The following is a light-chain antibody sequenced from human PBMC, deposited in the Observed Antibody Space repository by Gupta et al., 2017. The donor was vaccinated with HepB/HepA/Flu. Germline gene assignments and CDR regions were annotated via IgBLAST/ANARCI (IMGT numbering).Light chain of an antibody. Sequence: SSELTQDPAVSVALGQTVRITCQGDSLRSYYASWYQQKPGQAPLLVLYGRDNRPSGIPDRFSGSSSGNTAYLTITGAQAEDEADYYCNSRDSSNNQRLFGRGTKLTVL. J-gene: IGLJ2*01. CDR3: NSRDSSNNQRL. CDR2: GRD. CDR1: SLRSYY. V-gene: IGLV3-19*01.